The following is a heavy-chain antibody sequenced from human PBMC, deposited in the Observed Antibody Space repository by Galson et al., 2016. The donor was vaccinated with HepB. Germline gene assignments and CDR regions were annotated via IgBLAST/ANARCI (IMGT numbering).Heavy chain of an antibody. V-gene: IGHV4-59*01. CDR3: AREYSSFDY. J-gene: IGHJ4*03. D-gene: IGHD6-19*01. CDR1: GDSISSYY. CDR2: VHNSGYT. Sequence: SETLSLTCTVSGDSISSYYWHWIRLPTGKGLEWIGYVHNSGYTTYNPSLNGRVTISMDTSKNQFSQKLSSVTAADTAVYYCAREYSSFDYVGHGILVTVSS.